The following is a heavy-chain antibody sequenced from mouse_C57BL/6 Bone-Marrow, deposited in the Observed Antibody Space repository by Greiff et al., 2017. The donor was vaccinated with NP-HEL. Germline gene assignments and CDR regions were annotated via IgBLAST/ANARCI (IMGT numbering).Heavy chain of an antibody. J-gene: IGHJ4*01. CDR2: IYPGSGST. D-gene: IGHD1-1*01. V-gene: IGHV1-55*01. CDR1: GYTFTSYW. CDR3: ARTPTTVHYAMDY. Sequence: VQLQQPGAELVKPGASVKMSCKASGYTFTSYWITWVKQRPGQGLEWIGDIYPGSGSTNYNEKFKSKATLTVDTSSSPAYMQLSSLTSEDSAVYYCARTPTTVHYAMDYWGQGTSVTVSS.